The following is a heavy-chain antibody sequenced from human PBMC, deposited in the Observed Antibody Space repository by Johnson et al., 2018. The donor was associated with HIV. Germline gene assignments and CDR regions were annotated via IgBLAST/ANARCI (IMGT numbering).Heavy chain of an antibody. Sequence: VQLVESGGALVQPGDSLGLSCAVSGFTFSSYWMSWVRQAPGKGLEWVANIKQDGSEIYYVDPVKGRFTISRYNAKNSLYLQMNSLRAEDTAVYYCARDRAWNYEGAFDIWGQGTMVTVSS. V-gene: IGHV3-7*01. CDR3: ARDRAWNYEGAFDI. CDR1: GFTFSSYW. CDR2: IKQDGSEI. D-gene: IGHD1-7*01. J-gene: IGHJ3*02.